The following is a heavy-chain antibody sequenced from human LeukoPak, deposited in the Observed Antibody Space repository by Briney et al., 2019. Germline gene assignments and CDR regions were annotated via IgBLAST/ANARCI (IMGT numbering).Heavy chain of an antibody. J-gene: IGHJ5*02. Sequence: TGGSLRLSCAASGSTSFDHAMHWVRQPPGKGLEWVSGISWNSDRVGYADSVRGRFTISRDNAKNSLYLQMNNLRPDDTALYYCGKDILPGRLDPWGQGTLVTVSS. CDR3: GKDILPGRLDP. V-gene: IGHV3-9*02. CDR2: ISWNSDRV. D-gene: IGHD3-10*01. CDR1: GSTSFDHA.